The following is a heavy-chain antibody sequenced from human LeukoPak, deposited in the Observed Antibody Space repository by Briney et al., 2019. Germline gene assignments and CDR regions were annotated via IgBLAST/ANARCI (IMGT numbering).Heavy chain of an antibody. CDR3: AREGIVGADYYYYYYMDV. J-gene: IGHJ6*03. Sequence: SETLSLTCTVSGGSISSYYWSWIRQPPGKGLEWIGYIYYSGSTNYNPSLKSRVTISVDTSKNQFSLKLSSVTAADTAVYYCAREGIVGADYYYYYYMDVWGKGTTVTVSS. CDR2: IYYSGST. V-gene: IGHV4-59*12. CDR1: GGSISSYY. D-gene: IGHD1-26*01.